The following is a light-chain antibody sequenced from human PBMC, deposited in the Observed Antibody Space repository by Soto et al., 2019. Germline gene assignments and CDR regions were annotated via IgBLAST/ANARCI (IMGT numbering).Light chain of an antibody. J-gene: IGKJ3*01. CDR2: GAS. CDR3: QQYDNWPPFT. V-gene: IGKV3-15*01. Sequence: EIVMTQSPATLSVSPGESATLSCRASQSVASNLAWYQQKPGQAPRLLIYGASTRATGIPARFSGSGSGTDFTLTISSLQSEDFAVYYCQQYDNWPPFTFGPGTKVDIK. CDR1: QSVASN.